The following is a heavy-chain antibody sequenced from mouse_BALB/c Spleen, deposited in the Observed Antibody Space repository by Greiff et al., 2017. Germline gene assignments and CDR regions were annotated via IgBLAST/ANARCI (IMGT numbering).Heavy chain of an antibody. CDR3: ARDQGCDAFFDY. J-gene: IGHJ2*01. D-gene: IGHD3-2*02. CDR2: INSNGGST. CDR1: GFTFSSYG. Sequence: EVKLVESGGGLVQPGGSLKLSCAASGFTFSSYGMSWVRPTPDKRLELVATINSNGGSTYYPDSVKGRFTISRDNAKNTLYLQMSSLKSEDTAMYYCARDQGCDAFFDYWGQGTTLTVSS. V-gene: IGHV5-6-3*01.